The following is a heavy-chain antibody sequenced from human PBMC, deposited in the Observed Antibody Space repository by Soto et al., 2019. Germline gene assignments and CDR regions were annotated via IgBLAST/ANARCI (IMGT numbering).Heavy chain of an antibody. CDR3: ARHWSYHGIDY. CDR2: IDPSDSYT. CDR1: EYSFTCDG. V-gene: IGHV5-10-1*01. D-gene: IGHD1-7*01. Sequence: GEPLKSCFHGSEYSFTCDGISWVRQMPGEVLGLMGRIDPSDSYTNYRPSFQGHVTISADKSIGTAYLQWRSLKASENAMYYCARHWSYHGIDYWGQGTLVPVSS. J-gene: IGHJ4*02.